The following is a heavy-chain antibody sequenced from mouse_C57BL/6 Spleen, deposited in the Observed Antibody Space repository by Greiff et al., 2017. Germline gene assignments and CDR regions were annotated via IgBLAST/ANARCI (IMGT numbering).Heavy chain of an antibody. J-gene: IGHJ4*01. CDR1: GYSFTGYY. D-gene: IGHD2-4*01. CDR2: INPSTGGT. Sequence: EVQLQQSGPELVKPGASVKISCKASGYSFTGYYMNWVKQSPEKSLEWIGEINPSTGGTTYNQKFKAKATLTVDKSCSTAYMQLKSLTAEDSAVYYWARDSGDYDYDGRDYYAMDYWGQGTSVTVSS. V-gene: IGHV1-42*01. CDR3: ARDSGDYDYDGRDYYAMDY.